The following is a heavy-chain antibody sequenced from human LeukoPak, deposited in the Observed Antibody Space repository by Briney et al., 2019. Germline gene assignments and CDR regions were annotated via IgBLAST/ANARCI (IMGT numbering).Heavy chain of an antibody. J-gene: IGHJ4*02. CDR1: GFTFSSYW. Sequence: GGSLRLSCAASGFTFSSYWMSWVRQAPGKGLEGVANIKQDGSEKYYVDSVKGRFTISRDNAKGTLYLQMSSLRAEDTAVYYCTGHHQAYSRTYWGQGTLVTVSS. CDR3: TGHHQAYSRTY. V-gene: IGHV3-7*01. CDR2: IKQDGSEK. D-gene: IGHD4-11*01.